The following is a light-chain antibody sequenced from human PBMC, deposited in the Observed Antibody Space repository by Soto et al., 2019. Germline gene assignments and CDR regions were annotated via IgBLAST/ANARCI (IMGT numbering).Light chain of an antibody. CDR3: QQYDNLPLT. J-gene: IGKJ4*01. CDR2: DAS. Sequence: DIQITKSPSSLSASVGDRVTITCQASQDISNYLNWYQQKPGKAPKLLIYDASNLETGVPSRFSGSGSGTDLTFTISSLQSEDIATYYCQQYDNLPLTFGGGTKVEIK. CDR1: QDISNY. V-gene: IGKV1-33*01.